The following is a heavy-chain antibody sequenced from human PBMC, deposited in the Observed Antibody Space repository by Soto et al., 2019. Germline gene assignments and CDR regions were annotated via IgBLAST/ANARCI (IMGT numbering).Heavy chain of an antibody. CDR2: IYPGDSDT. V-gene: IGHV5-51*01. D-gene: IGHD1-7*01. J-gene: IGHJ6*02. CDR1: GYSFTSYW. Sequence: PGESLKISCKGSGYSFTSYWIGWVRQMPGKGLEWMGIIYPGDSDTRYSPSFQGQVTISADKSISTAYLQWSSLKASDTAMYYCARTEYNWNYAHYYYYGMDVWGQGTTVTVSS. CDR3: ARTEYNWNYAHYYYYGMDV.